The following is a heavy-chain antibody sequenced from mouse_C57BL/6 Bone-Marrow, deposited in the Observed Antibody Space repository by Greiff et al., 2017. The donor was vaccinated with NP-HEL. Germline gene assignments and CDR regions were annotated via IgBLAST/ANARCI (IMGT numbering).Heavy chain of an antibody. J-gene: IGHJ2*01. CDR2: IHPNSGST. Sequence: QVQLQQPGAELVKPGASVKLSCKASGYTFTSYWMHWVKQRPGQGLEWIGMIHPNSGSTNYNEKFKSKATLTVDKSSSTAYMQLSSLTSEDSAVYYCARWGYGGCRYFDYWGQGTTLTVSS. CDR3: ARWGYGGCRYFDY. CDR1: GYTFTSYW. V-gene: IGHV1-64*01. D-gene: IGHD3-3*01.